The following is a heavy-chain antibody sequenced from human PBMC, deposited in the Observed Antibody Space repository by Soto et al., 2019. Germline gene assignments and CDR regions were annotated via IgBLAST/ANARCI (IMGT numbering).Heavy chain of an antibody. CDR1: GGSVSSYY. CDR3: ARASVGPPGGGSWTMPFDF. V-gene: IGHV4-4*07. J-gene: IGHJ4*03. D-gene: IGHD2-15*01. Sequence: QVQLQESGPGLVKPSETLSLTCTVSGGSVSSYYWNWIRQPAGKGMEWIGRIYTGGSTNYNPSLKSRGTLSVDTSKNPFSLRLTSVTAADTAVYYCARASVGPPGGGSWTMPFDFWGHGTLVTVSS. CDR2: IYTGGST.